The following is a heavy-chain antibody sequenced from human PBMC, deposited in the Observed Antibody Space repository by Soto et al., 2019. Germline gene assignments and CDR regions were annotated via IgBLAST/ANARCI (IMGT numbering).Heavy chain of an antibody. J-gene: IGHJ4*02. CDR1: GGSISSSSYY. V-gene: IGHV4-39*01. CDR3: ASTGITIFGMGGLDY. Sequence: SETLSLTCTVSGGSISSSSYYWGWIRQPPGKGLEWIGSIYYSGSTYYNPSLKSRVTISVDTSKNQFSLKLSSVTAADTAVYYCASTGITIFGMGGLDYWGQGTLVTVSS. CDR2: IYYSGST. D-gene: IGHD3-3*01.